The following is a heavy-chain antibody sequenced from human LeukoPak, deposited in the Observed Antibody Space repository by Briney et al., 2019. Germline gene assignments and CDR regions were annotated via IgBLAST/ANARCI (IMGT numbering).Heavy chain of an antibody. Sequence: GGSLRLSCAASGFTFSNAWMSWVRQAPGKGLEWVGRIKSKTDGGTTDYAAPVKGRFTISRDDSKNTLYLQMNSLKTEDTAVYYCTTPRGWWLLYFDYWGQGTLVTVSS. D-gene: IGHD2-8*02. V-gene: IGHV3-15*01. CDR1: GFTFSNAW. J-gene: IGHJ4*02. CDR3: TTPRGWWLLYFDY. CDR2: IKSKTDGGTT.